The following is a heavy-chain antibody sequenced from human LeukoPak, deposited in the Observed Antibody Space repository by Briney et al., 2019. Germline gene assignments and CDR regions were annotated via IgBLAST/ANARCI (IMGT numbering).Heavy chain of an antibody. CDR3: ARAVSGYYYIVY. V-gene: IGHV1-46*01. D-gene: IGHD3-22*01. J-gene: IGHJ4*02. CDR2: INPSGGST. Sequence: ASVKVSCKASGYTFTSYYMHWVRQAPEQGLEWMGIINPSGGSTSYAQKFQGRVTMTRDTSTSTVYMELSSLRSEDTAVYYCARAVSGYYYIVYWGQGTLVTVSS. CDR1: GYTFTSYY.